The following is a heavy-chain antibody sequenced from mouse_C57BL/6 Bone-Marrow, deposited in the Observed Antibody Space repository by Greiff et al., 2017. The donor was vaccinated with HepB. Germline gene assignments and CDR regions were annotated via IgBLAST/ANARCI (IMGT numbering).Heavy chain of an antibody. D-gene: IGHD3-2*02. V-gene: IGHV1-64*01. Sequence: QVQLKESGAELVKPGASVKISCKASGYTFTSYWMHWVKQRPGQGLEWIGMIHPNSGSTNYNEKFKSKATLTVDKSSSTAYMQLSSLTSEDSAVYYCARQASGYWGQGTTLTVSS. J-gene: IGHJ2*01. CDR2: IHPNSGST. CDR3: ARQASGY. CDR1: GYTFTSYW.